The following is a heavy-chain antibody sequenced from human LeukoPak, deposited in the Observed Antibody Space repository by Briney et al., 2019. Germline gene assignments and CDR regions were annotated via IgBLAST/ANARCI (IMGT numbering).Heavy chain of an antibody. D-gene: IGHD1-26*01. CDR2: IIPIFGTA. J-gene: IGHJ4*02. CDR3: ARTPYSGSQFDY. CDR1: GGTFSSYA. Sequence: SVKVSCKASGGTFSSYAISWVRQAPGQGLECMGRIIPIFGTANYAQKFQGRVTITTDESTSTAYMELSSLRSEDTAVYYCARTPYSGSQFDYWGQGTLVTVSS. V-gene: IGHV1-69*05.